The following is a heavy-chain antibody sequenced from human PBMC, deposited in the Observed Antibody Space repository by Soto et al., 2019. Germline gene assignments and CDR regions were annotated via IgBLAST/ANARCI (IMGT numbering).Heavy chain of an antibody. Sequence: EVQLVESGGGLVQPGGSLRLSCAASGFTFSTYDMHWVRQDTGKGLEWVSGAGTTGDTYYPDSVKGRFTISRENAKNSLYLQMNSLRAEDTAVYYCARDRLRADGYWDFDLWGRGTLVTVSS. CDR1: GFTFSTYD. D-gene: IGHD1-26*01. CDR2: AGTTGDT. J-gene: IGHJ2*01. V-gene: IGHV3-13*01. CDR3: ARDRLRADGYWDFDL.